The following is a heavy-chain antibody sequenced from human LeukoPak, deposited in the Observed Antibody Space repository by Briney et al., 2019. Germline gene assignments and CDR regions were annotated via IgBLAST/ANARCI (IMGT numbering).Heavy chain of an antibody. CDR1: GDTFTSYD. V-gene: IGHV1-8*01. J-gene: IGHJ4*02. CDR2: MNPNSGNT. CDR3: AIMDTAMVPLDY. D-gene: IGHD5-18*01. Sequence: ASVKVACKASGDTFTSYDINWVRQATGQGLEWMGWMNPNSGNTGYAQKFQGRVTMTRNTSISTAYMELSSLRSEDTAVYYCAIMDTAMVPLDYWGQGTLVTVSS.